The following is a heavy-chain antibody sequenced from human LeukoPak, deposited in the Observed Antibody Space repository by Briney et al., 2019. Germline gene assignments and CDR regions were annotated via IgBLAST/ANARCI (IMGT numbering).Heavy chain of an antibody. J-gene: IGHJ4*02. CDR1: GVSISSYY. CDR2: IYYSGST. V-gene: IGHV4-39*07. CDR3: ARDRWASATNPVDY. Sequence: PSETLSLTCTVSGVSISSYYWSWIRQPPGKGLEWIGSIYYSGSTYYNPSLKSRVTISVDTSKNQFSLKLSSVTAADTAVYYCARDRWASATNPVDYWGQGTLVTVSS. D-gene: IGHD2-8*01.